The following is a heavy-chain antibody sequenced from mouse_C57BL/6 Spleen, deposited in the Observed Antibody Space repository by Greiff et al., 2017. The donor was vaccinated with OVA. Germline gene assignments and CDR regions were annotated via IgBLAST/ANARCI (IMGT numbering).Heavy chain of an antibody. CDR2: ISSGSSTI. CDR3: ARRHGSSYDYFDY. Sequence: EVKLEESGGGLVKPGGSLKLSCAASGFTFSDYGMHWVRQAPEKGLEWVAYISSGSSTIYYADTVKGRFTISRDNAKNTLFLQMTSLRSEDTAMYYCARRHGSSYDYFDYWGQGTTLTVSS. D-gene: IGHD1-1*01. V-gene: IGHV5-17*01. J-gene: IGHJ2*01. CDR1: GFTFSDYG.